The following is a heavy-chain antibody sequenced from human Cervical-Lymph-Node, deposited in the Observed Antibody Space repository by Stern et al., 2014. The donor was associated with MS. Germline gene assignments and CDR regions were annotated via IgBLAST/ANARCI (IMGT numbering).Heavy chain of an antibody. Sequence: QVQLVQSGAEVKKPGASVKVSCKTAGYNFTDYGIIWVSQAPGQRLEWMGWINTGNGNRRYSQKIQGRVTITRDTSASTAYMELSSLRSEDTAVYYCARTGTVVTSGYYYGMDVWGQGTTVTVSS. V-gene: IGHV1-3*04. CDR2: INTGNGNR. CDR1: GYNFTDYG. D-gene: IGHD4-23*01. CDR3: ARTGTVVTSGYYYGMDV. J-gene: IGHJ6*02.